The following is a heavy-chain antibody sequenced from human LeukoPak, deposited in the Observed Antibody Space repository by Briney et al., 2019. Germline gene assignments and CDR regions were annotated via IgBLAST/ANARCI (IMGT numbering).Heavy chain of an antibody. D-gene: IGHD2-2*01. CDR1: GGSISSGGYY. V-gene: IGHV4-31*03. J-gene: IGHJ3*02. CDR3: AYCSSTSLNAFDI. CDR2: IYYSGST. Sequence: KPSQTLSLTCTVSGGSISSGGYYWSWLRQHPGKGLEWIGYIYYSGSTYYNPSLKSRVTISVDTSKNQFSLKLSSVTAADTAVYYCAYCSSTSLNAFDIWGQGTMVTVSS.